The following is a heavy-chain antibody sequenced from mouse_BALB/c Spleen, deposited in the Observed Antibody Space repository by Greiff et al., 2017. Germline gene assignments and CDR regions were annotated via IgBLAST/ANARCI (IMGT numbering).Heavy chain of an antibody. CDR2: ISSGGGST. Sequence: EVKLMESGGGLVKPGGSLKLSCAASGFAFSSYDMSWVRQTPEKRLEWVAYISSGGGSTYYPDTVKGRFTISRDNAKNTLYLQMSSLKSEDTAMYYCARRGDYDDYAMDYWGQGTSVTVSS. CDR1: GFAFSSYD. CDR3: ARRGDYDDYAMDY. J-gene: IGHJ4*01. D-gene: IGHD2-4*01. V-gene: IGHV5-12-1*01.